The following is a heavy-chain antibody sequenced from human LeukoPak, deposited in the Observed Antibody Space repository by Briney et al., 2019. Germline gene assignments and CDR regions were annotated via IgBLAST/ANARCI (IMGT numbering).Heavy chain of an antibody. J-gene: IGHJ4*02. Sequence: PGGSLRLSCAASGFTFSSYAMSWVRQAPGKGLEWVSAISGSGGSTYYADSVKDRFTISRDNYKNTLSLQMNSLRAEDTAVYYCARDQGCTSTDCYSLFFHYWGQGTLVTVSS. CDR3: ARDQGCTSTDCYSLFFHY. V-gene: IGHV3-23*01. D-gene: IGHD2-2*01. CDR1: GFTFSSYA. CDR2: ISGSGGST.